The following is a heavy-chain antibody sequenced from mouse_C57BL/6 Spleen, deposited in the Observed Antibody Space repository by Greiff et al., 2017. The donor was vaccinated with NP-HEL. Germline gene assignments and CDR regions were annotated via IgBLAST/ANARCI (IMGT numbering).Heavy chain of an antibody. D-gene: IGHD1-1*01. J-gene: IGHJ2*01. V-gene: IGHV1-50*01. Sequence: QVQLQQPGAELVKPGASVKLSCKASGYTFTSYWMQWVKQRPGQGLEWIGEIDPSDSYTNYNQKFKGKATLTVDTSSSTAYMQLSSLTPEDSAVYYCARMATVVATVDYWGQGTTLTVSS. CDR2: IDPSDSYT. CDR1: GYTFTSYW. CDR3: ARMATVVATVDY.